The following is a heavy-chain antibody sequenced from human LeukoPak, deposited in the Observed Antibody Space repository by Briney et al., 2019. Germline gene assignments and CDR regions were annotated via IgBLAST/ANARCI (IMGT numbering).Heavy chain of an antibody. V-gene: IGHV3-13*01. CDR3: AKSPGGSHHN. CDR2: IGTAGGT. D-gene: IGHD1-26*01. J-gene: IGHJ4*02. Sequence: GGSLRLSCAASGFTFSSYDMHWVSQATGKGLEWVSAIGTAGGTYYPGSVKGRFTISRENAKNSLYLQLNSLRSGDTAVYYCAKSPGGSHHNWGQGTLVTVSS. CDR1: GFTFSSYD.